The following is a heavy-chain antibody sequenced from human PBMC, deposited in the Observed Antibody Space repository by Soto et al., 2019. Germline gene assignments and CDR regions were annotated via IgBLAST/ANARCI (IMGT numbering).Heavy chain of an antibody. D-gene: IGHD4-17*01. Sequence: PGESLKISCKGSGYSFTSYWISWVRQMPGKGLEWMGRIDPSDSYTNYSPSFQGHVTISADKSISTAYLQWSSLKASDTAMYYCARRDYGDYARHWFDPWGQGTLVTVSS. CDR2: IDPSDSYT. V-gene: IGHV5-10-1*01. J-gene: IGHJ5*02. CDR3: ARRDYGDYARHWFDP. CDR1: GYSFTSYW.